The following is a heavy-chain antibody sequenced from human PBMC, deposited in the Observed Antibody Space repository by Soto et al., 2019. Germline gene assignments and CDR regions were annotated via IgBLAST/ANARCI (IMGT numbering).Heavy chain of an antibody. CDR1: GGSISSSGYL. V-gene: IGHV4-39*01. D-gene: IGHD5-12*01. CDR2: IYYSGTT. Sequence: SETLSLTCTVSGGSISSSGYLWGWIRQPPGKGLEWIGTIYYSGTTYYNPALKSRVTISVDTSKNQFSLNLSSVTAADTAVYYCARRGRDGYNYPFDYWGQGTPVTVSS. CDR3: ARRGRDGYNYPFDY. J-gene: IGHJ4*02.